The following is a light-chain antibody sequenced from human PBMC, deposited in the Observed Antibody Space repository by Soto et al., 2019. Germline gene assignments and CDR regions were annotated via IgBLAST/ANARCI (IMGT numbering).Light chain of an antibody. CDR2: GAS. V-gene: IGKV3-15*01. CDR3: QQYNNWPRT. J-gene: IGKJ1*01. CDR1: QSVRSGY. Sequence: IVFTQSPGTLSFSPGERATLSCRASQSVRSGYFAWYQQKPGQAPRLLIVGASSRATGIPARFSGSGSGTEFTLTISSLQSEDFAVYYCQQYNNWPRTFGQGTKV.